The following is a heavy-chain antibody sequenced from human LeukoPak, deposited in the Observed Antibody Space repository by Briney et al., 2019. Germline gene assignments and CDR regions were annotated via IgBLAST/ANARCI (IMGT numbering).Heavy chain of an antibody. CDR1: GFALYKYN. J-gene: IGHJ4*02. D-gene: IGHD3-16*02. CDR3: ARGYMITFGGVIVGRPYYFDY. V-gene: IGHV1-18*04. Sequence: ASVKVSCKASGFALYKYNIVWVRQAPGQGLEWVGWITAFNGNTNYAQKVQGRVTMTRDTSITTAYMELSSLRSEDTAVYYCARGYMITFGGVIVGRPYYFDYWGQGTLVTVSS. CDR2: ITAFNGNT.